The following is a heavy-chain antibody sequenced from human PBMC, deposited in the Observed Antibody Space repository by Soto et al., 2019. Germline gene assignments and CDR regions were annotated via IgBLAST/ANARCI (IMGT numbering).Heavy chain of an antibody. CDR1: GYTFTSYD. CDR2: MNPNSGNT. V-gene: IGHV1-8*01. CDR3: VRERGPDSAMDYYYYYSFDV. J-gene: IGHJ6*03. D-gene: IGHD5-18*01. Sequence: ASVKVSCKAPGYTFTSYDINCVRQATGQGLEWMGWMNPNSGNTGYAQKFQGRVTMTRNTSISTAYMELSSLRAEDTALYHCVRERGPDSAMDYYYYYSFDVWVKGTTVTVSS.